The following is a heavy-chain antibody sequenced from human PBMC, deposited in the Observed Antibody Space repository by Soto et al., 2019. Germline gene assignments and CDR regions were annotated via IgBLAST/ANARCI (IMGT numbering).Heavy chain of an antibody. V-gene: IGHV4-39*01. Sequence: SETLSLTCTVSGGSISSSSYYWGWIRQPPGRGLEWIGSIYYSGSTYYNPSLKSRVTISVDTSKNQFSLKLSSVTAADTAVCYCARHSRYCSSTSCYAAYYYGMDVWGQGTTVTVSS. CDR1: GGSISSSSYY. J-gene: IGHJ6*02. CDR2: IYYSGST. CDR3: ARHSRYCSSTSCYAAYYYGMDV. D-gene: IGHD2-2*01.